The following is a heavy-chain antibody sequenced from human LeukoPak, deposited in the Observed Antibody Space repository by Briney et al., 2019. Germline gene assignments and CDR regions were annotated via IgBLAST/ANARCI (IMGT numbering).Heavy chain of an antibody. Sequence: PGGSLRLSCAASGFTFSSYEMNWVRQAPGKGLEWVSYISSSGSTIYYADSVKGRFTISRDNAKNSLYLQMNSLRAEDTAVYYCASSFSVTTPFFDYWGQGTTVTVSS. CDR2: ISSSGSTI. V-gene: IGHV3-48*03. J-gene: IGHJ4*03. D-gene: IGHD4-17*01. CDR1: GFTFSSYE. CDR3: ASSFSVTTPFFDY.